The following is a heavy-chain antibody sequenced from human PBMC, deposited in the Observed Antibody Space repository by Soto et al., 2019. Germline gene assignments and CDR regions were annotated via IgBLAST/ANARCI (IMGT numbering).Heavy chain of an antibody. CDR3: ARDRSYSTDY. J-gene: IGHJ4*02. V-gene: IGHV3-74*01. Sequence: EVQLVESGGGFVQPGGSLRLSCAASGFTFSNSWMHWVRQAPGKGLVWVSYINSDGSTTTYADSVKGRFTISRDNAKNTVYLQINSRRAEDTAGYYCARDRSYSTDYWGQGTLVTVSS. D-gene: IGHD1-26*01. CDR1: GFTFSNSW. CDR2: INSDGSTT.